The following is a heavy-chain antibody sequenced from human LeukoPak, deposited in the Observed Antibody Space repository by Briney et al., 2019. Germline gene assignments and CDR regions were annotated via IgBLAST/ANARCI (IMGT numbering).Heavy chain of an antibody. J-gene: IGHJ4*02. CDR1: GGSISSYY. CDR3: ARGRRRFSPAATLGY. D-gene: IGHD2-2*01. CDR2: IYYSGST. V-gene: IGHV4-59*12. Sequence: SETLSLTCTVSGGSISSYYWSWLRQPPGKGLEWIGYIYYSGSTNYNPSLKSRVTISVDTSKNQFSLKLSSVTAADTAVYYCARGRRRFSPAATLGYWGQGTLVTASS.